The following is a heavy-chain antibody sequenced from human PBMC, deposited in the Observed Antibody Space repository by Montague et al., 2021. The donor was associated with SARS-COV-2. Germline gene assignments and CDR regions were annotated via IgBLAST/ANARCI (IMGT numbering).Heavy chain of an antibody. D-gene: IGHD6-19*01. CDR1: GFSLSTSGVG. Sequence: PALVKPTQTLTLTCTFSGFSLSTSGVGVGWIRQPPGKALEWLALIYWDDDKRYSPSLKSRLTITKDTSKDQVVLTMTNMDTVDTATYYCAHSKSSGWYGDWFDPWGQGTLVTVSS. CDR3: AHSKSSGWYGDWFDP. CDR2: IYWDDDK. V-gene: IGHV2-5*02. J-gene: IGHJ5*02.